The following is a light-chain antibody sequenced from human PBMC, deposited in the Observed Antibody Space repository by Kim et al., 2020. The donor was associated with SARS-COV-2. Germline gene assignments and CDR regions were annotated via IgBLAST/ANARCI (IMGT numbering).Light chain of an antibody. CDR2: GAS. CDR3: QQGNNWPQT. CDR1: QSVSYN. V-gene: IGKV3-15*01. Sequence: EIVMTQSPATLSVSPGERATLACRASQSVSYNLVWYQQKPGQAPRLLIYGASTRAAGIPARFSGSGSGTEFTLTISSLQSEDFAIYYCQQGNNWPQTFGQGTKVDIK. J-gene: IGKJ1*01.